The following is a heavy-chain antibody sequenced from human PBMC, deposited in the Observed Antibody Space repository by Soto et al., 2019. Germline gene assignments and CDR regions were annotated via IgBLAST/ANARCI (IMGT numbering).Heavy chain of an antibody. J-gene: IGHJ4*02. D-gene: IGHD6-19*01. V-gene: IGHV2-26*01. Sequence: SSPTLVNPTETLTLTCTVSGFSLSNARMGVSWIRQPPGKALEWLAHIFSNDEKSYSTSLKSRLTISKDTSKSQVVLSMTNMDPVDTATYYCARIRQWLVRGGFYFDYWGQGTLVTVSS. CDR1: GFSLSNARMG. CDR2: IFSNDEK. CDR3: ARIRQWLVRGGFYFDY.